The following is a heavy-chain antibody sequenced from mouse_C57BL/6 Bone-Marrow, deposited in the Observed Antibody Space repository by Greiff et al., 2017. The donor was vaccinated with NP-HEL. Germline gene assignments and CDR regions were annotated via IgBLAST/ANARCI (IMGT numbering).Heavy chain of an antibody. CDR2: IYPGSGST. J-gene: IGHJ3*01. CDR1: GYTFTSYW. CDR3: ARYYGMAGFAY. D-gene: IGHD1-1*02. Sequence: QVQLQQPGAELVKPGASVKMSCKASGYTFTSYWINWVKQRPGQGLEWIGDIYPGSGSTNYNEKFKSKATLTVDTSSSTAYIQLSSLTSEDAAVYHCARYYGMAGFAYWGQGTRVTVSA. V-gene: IGHV1-55*01.